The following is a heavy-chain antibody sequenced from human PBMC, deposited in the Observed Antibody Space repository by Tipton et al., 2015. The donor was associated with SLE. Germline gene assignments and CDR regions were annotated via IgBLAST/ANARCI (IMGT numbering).Heavy chain of an antibody. V-gene: IGHV4-39*01. CDR2: IYYSGST. Sequence: TLSLTCTVSGGSISSSSYYWGWIRQPPGKGLEWIGSIYYSGSTYYNPSLKSRVTISVDTSKNQFSLKLSSVTAADTAVYYCARDFGYCSSTSCYRSYGMDVWGQGTTVTVSS. D-gene: IGHD2-2*02. CDR1: GGSISSSSYY. CDR3: ARDFGYCSSTSCYRSYGMDV. J-gene: IGHJ6*02.